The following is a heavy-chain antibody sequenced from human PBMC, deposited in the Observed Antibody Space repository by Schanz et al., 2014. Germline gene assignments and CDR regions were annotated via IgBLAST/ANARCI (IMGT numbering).Heavy chain of an antibody. Sequence: QVQLVESGGGLVKPGGSLRLSCAASGFTFSDYYMSWIRQAPGKGLEWVSYISGTTTYTNYADSVKGRFTISRDNSRNTLYLQMNSLRTEDTAVYYCASPSGYSGYGTYFDFWGQGTLVTVSS. D-gene: IGHD5-12*01. J-gene: IGHJ4*02. V-gene: IGHV3-11*06. CDR3: ASPSGYSGYGTYFDF. CDR1: GFTFSDYY. CDR2: ISGTTTYT.